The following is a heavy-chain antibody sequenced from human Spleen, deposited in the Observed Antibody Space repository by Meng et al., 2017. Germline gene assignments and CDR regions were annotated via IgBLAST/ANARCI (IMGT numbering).Heavy chain of an antibody. CDR2: ISYDGSNK. Sequence: GGSLRLSCAASGFTFSSYAMHWVRQAPGKGLEWVAVISYDGSNKYYADSVKGRLTISRGNSKNTVSLQMNSLRVEDTAVYYCARDSLVVRGVFNFWGQGTLVTVSS. J-gene: IGHJ4*02. CDR1: GFTFSSYA. CDR3: ARDSLVVRGVFNF. V-gene: IGHV3-30*07. D-gene: IGHD3-10*01.